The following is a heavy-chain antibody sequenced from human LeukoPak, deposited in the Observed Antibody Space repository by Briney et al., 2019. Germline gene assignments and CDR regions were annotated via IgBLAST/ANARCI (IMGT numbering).Heavy chain of an antibody. CDR1: GFTFSSYS. CDR3: ASSGRIKGDAFDI. V-gene: IGHV3-30*03. CDR2: ISYDGSNK. Sequence: PGGSLRLCCAASGFTFSSYSMHWVRQAPGKRLERVAVISYDGSNKYYADSVKGRFTISRDNSKNTLYLQMNSLRTEDTAVYYCASSGRIKGDAFDIWGQGTMVTVSS. D-gene: IGHD1-26*01. J-gene: IGHJ3*02.